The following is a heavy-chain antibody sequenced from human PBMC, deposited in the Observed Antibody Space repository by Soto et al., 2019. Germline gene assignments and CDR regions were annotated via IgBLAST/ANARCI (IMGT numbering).Heavy chain of an antibody. Sequence: SETLSLTCSVSGASISSNFWSWFRLPPGKGLEWIGYISDIAYTSYNPSLNGRVSISVDTSKNQFSLTLTSVTAADTAVYYCVIFCPPPSPDVLTDYTDAFDYWGRGPLFTVSS. CDR1: GASISSNF. CDR2: ISDIAYT. V-gene: IGHV4-4*09. J-gene: IGHJ4*02. D-gene: IGHD3-9*01. CDR3: VIFCPPPSPDVLTDYTDAFDY.